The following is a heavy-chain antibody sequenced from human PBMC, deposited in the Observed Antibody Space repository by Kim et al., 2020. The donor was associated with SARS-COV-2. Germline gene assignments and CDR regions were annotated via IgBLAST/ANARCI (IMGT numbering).Heavy chain of an antibody. CDR1: GFTFSVSA. CDR2: IRSKGNNYAT. CDR3: AASGGYCSSASCHSVNYYGMEV. D-gene: IGHD2-2*01. Sequence: GGSLRLSCAASGFTFSVSALHWVRQASGKGLEWVGRIRSKGNNYATAYAASVKGRFTISRDDSENTAYLQMNSLETEDTAVYYCAASGGYCSSASCHSVNYYGMEVWGQGTTVTVSS. J-gene: IGHJ6*02. V-gene: IGHV3-73*01.